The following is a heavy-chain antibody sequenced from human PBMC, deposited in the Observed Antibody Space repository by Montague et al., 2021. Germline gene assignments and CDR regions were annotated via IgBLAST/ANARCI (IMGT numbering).Heavy chain of an antibody. D-gene: IGHD5/OR15-5a*01. Sequence: SLKLSCAASGSRFSDYAMSWVRQAPGKGLEWVSTISGSGGSTYYVDSVKGRFTISRDNSQNTLYLHMSSLRAEDTAVYYCAKHIEVSRNYFDSWGQGTLVTVSS. V-gene: IGHV3-23*01. CDR3: AKHIEVSRNYFDS. J-gene: IGHJ5*01. CDR1: GSRFSDYA. CDR2: ISGSGGST.